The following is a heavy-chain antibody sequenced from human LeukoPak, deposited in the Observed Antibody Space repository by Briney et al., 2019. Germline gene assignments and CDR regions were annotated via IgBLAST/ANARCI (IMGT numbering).Heavy chain of an antibody. J-gene: IGHJ6*02. CDR1: GYTLTELS. Sequence: GASVKVSCKVSGYTLTELSMHWVRQAPGKGLEWMGGFDPEDGETIYAQKFQGRVTMTEDTFTDTAYMELSSLRSEDTAVYYCATDGRGVVGATQDYYYGMDVWGQGTTVTVSS. CDR2: FDPEDGET. D-gene: IGHD1-26*01. CDR3: ATDGRGVVGATQDYYYGMDV. V-gene: IGHV1-24*01.